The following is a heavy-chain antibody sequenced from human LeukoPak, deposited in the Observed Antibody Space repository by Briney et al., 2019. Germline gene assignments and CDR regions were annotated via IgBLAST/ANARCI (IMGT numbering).Heavy chain of an antibody. CDR1: GYSFTSYW. D-gene: IGHD5-24*01. V-gene: IGHV5-51*01. J-gene: IGHJ4*02. CDR2: IYPGDSDT. CDR3: ARRGYNFGRYYSFDY. Sequence: GESLKISCKGSGYSFTSYWIGWVRQMPGKGLEWMGIIYPGDSDTRYSPSFQGQVTISADKSISTAHLQWSSLKASDTAMYYCARRGYNFGRYYSFDYWGQGTLVTVSS.